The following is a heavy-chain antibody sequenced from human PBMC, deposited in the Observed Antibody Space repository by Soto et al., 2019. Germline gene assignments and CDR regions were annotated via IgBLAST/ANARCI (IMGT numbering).Heavy chain of an antibody. CDR3: ARGKRGPWYFDL. CDR1: GGSINRGGDY. Sequence: QVQLLESGPGVVKPSETLSLTCTVSGGSINRGGDYWHWFRQPPGKGLEWIGNIHYGETAKYNPSLKSRLTVSADTSKNQFSLKLNSVTAADTAVYYCARGKRGPWYFDLWGRGTLVAVSS. J-gene: IGHJ2*01. V-gene: IGHV4-31*03. CDR2: IHYGETA.